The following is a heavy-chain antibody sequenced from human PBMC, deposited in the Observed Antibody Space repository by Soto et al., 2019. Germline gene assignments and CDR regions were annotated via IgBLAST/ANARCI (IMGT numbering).Heavy chain of an antibody. D-gene: IGHD3-3*01. CDR1: GYSFTSYW. CDR3: ASRDDLAANDAFDI. Sequence: GESLKISCKGSGYSFTSYWIGWVLQIPGKGLEWMGIIYPGDSDTRYSPSFQGQVTISADKSISTAYLQWSSLKASDTAMYYCASRDDLAANDAFDIWGQGTMVTVSS. CDR2: IYPGDSDT. V-gene: IGHV5-51*01. J-gene: IGHJ3*02.